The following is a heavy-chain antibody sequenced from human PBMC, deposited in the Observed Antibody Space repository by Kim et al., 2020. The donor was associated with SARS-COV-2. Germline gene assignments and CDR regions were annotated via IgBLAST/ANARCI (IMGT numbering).Heavy chain of an antibody. J-gene: IGHJ3*02. Sequence: GGSLRLSCAASGFTFDDYAMHWVRQAPGKGLEWVSGISWNSGSIGYADSVKGRFTISRDNAKNSLYLQMNSLRAEDTALYYCAKDRRGIVVVTAISRDAFDIWGQGTMVTVSS. D-gene: IGHD2-21*02. CDR1: GFTFDDYA. CDR3: AKDRRGIVVVTAISRDAFDI. CDR2: ISWNSGSI. V-gene: IGHV3-9*01.